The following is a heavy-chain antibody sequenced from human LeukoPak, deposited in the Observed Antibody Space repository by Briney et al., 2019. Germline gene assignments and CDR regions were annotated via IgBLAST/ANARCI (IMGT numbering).Heavy chain of an antibody. V-gene: IGHV4-61*01. CDR1: GGSVSSGSYY. J-gene: IGHJ3*02. D-gene: IGHD3-3*01. Sequence: SETLSLTYTVSGGSVSSGSYYWSWIRQPPGKGLEWIGYIYYSGSTNYNPSLKSRVTISVDTSKNQFSLKLSSVTAADTAVFYCARVASGYDVFDIWGQGTMVTVSS. CDR2: IYYSGST. CDR3: ARVASGYDVFDI.